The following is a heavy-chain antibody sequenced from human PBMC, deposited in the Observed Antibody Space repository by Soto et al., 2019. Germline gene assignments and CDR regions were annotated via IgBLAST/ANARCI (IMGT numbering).Heavy chain of an antibody. CDR1: GGTFSSYA. V-gene: IGHV1-69*13. CDR3: ARKTNPIQLWSPDYYGMDV. J-gene: IGHJ6*02. Sequence: SVKVSCKASGGTFSSYAISWVRQAPGQGLEWMGGIIPIFGTANYAQKFQGRVTITADESTSTAYMELSSLRSEDTAVYYCARKTNPIQLWSPDYYGMDVWGQGTTVTVSS. CDR2: IIPIFGTA. D-gene: IGHD5-18*01.